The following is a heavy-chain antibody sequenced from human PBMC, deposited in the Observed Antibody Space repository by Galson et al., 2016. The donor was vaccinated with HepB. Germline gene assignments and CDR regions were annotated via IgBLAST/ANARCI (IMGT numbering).Heavy chain of an antibody. V-gene: IGHV4-4*02. CDR2: IYHSGST. Sequence: SETLSLTCAVSGGSISSSNWWSWVRQPPGKGLQWMGEIYHSGSTNYNPSLKSRVTISVDKSKNQFSLKVSSVTAADTAVYYCASRPAGEGFDYWGQGTLVIVSS. CDR1: GGSISSSNW. CDR3: ASRPAGEGFDY. J-gene: IGHJ4*02. D-gene: IGHD3-16*01.